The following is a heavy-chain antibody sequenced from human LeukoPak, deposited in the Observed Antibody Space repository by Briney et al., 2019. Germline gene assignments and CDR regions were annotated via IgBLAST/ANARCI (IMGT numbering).Heavy chain of an antibody. J-gene: IGHJ4*02. V-gene: IGHV3-23*01. D-gene: IGHD4-17*01. CDR1: GFTFSNYA. CDR3: AKRRGYGDSTYYFDY. CDR2: ISGSGGST. Sequence: GGSLRLSCAASGFTFSNYAMSWVRQAPGKGLEWVSAISGSGGSTYYADSVKGRFTISRDNSKNTLYLQMNSLRAEDTAVYYCAKRRGYGDSTYYFDYWGQGTLVTVSS.